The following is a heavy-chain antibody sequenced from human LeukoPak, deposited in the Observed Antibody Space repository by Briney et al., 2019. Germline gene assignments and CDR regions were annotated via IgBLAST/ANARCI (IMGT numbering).Heavy chain of an antibody. D-gene: IGHD2-15*01. CDR2: ISSSSSYI. Sequence: GGSLRLSCAASGFTFSSYSMNWVRQAPGKGLEWVSSISSSSSYIYYADSVKGRFTISRDNAKNSLYLQMNSLRAEDTAVYYCVGDRYCSGGSCYGGYNWFDPWGQGTLVTVSS. CDR1: GFTFSSYS. CDR3: VGDRYCSGGSCYGGYNWFDP. V-gene: IGHV3-21*01. J-gene: IGHJ5*02.